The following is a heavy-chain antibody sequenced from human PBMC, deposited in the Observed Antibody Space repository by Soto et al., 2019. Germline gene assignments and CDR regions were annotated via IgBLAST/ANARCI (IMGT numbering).Heavy chain of an antibody. J-gene: IGHJ4*02. CDR3: ARYSYDSSGYVFDY. V-gene: IGHV4-30-4*01. D-gene: IGHD3-22*01. CDR1: GGSISSGDYY. CDR2: IYYSGNT. Sequence: QVQLQESGPGLVKPSQTLSLTCIVSGGSISSGDYYWSWIRQPPGKGLEWIGYIYYSGNTYYSPSLKSRLTISVDTSKNQFSLKLSSVTAADTAVFYCARYSYDSSGYVFDYWGQGTLVTVSS.